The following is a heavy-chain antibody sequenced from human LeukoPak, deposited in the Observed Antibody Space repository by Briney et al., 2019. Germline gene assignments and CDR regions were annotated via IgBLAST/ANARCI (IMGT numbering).Heavy chain of an antibody. D-gene: IGHD3-9*01. V-gene: IGHV4-59*01. CDR3: AREKSDILTGYYYGMDV. CDR2: IYYSGST. CDR1: GGSISSYY. Sequence: SETLSLTCTVSGGSISSYYWSWIRQPPGKGLEWIGYIYYSGSTNYNPSLKSRVTISVDTSKNQFSLKLSSVTAADTAVYYCAREKSDILTGYYYGMDVWGQGTTVTVSS. J-gene: IGHJ6*02.